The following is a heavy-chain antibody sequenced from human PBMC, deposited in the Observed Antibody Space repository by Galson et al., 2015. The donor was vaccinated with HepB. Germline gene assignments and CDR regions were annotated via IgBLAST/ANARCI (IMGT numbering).Heavy chain of an antibody. CDR2: ISSTGTTI. V-gene: IGHV3-48*01. Sequence: SLRLSCAASGFTFSTYTMNWVRQAPGKGLESVSYISSTGTTIYYADSVKGRFIVSRDNAQNSLDLQISSARAEDTALYYCARVADADYGDHSHFDYWGQGTLVTVSS. D-gene: IGHD4-17*01. CDR3: ARVADADYGDHSHFDY. CDR1: GFTFSTYT. J-gene: IGHJ4*02.